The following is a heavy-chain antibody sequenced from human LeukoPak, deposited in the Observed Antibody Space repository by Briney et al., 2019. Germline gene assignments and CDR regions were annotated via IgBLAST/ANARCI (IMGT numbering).Heavy chain of an antibody. J-gene: IGHJ4*02. CDR3: ARDPPAAGFDY. CDR2: IYHSGST. D-gene: IGHD6-13*01. CDR1: GRSFSGYY. Sequence: PSETLSLTCAVYGRSFSGYYWSWIRQPPGKGLEWIGEIYHSGSTNYNPSLKSRVTISVDKSKNQFSLKLSSVTAADTAVYYCARDPPAAGFDYWGQGTLVTVSS. V-gene: IGHV4-34*01.